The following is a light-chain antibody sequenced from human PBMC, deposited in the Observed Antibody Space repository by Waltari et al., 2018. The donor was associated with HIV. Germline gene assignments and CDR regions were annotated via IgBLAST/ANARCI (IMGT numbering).Light chain of an antibody. V-gene: IGKV3-11*01. CDR3: QQRSNWPLT. CDR2: DAS. J-gene: IGKJ4*01. CDR1: QSVSSY. Sequence: EIVLTQSPATLSLSPGERATLSCRARQSVSSYLAWYQQKPGQAPRLLIYDASNRATGSPARCSGSGSGTDFTLTISSLEPEDFAVYYCQQRSNWPLTFGGGTKVEIK.